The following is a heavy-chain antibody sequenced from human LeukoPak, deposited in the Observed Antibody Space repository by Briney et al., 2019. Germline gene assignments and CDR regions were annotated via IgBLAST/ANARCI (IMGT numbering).Heavy chain of an antibody. CDR1: GDSISSGGYS. J-gene: IGHJ5*02. D-gene: IGHD4-17*01. CDR2: ISHTGSS. Sequence: SETLSLTCAVSGDSISSGGYSWSWIRQPPGKGLEWIGYISHTGSSNYNPSLKSRVTISVDRSKNQFSLNLSSVTAADTAVYYCARGGYGDSGWFDPWGQGTLVTVSS. CDR3: ARGGYGDSGWFDP. V-gene: IGHV4-30-2*01.